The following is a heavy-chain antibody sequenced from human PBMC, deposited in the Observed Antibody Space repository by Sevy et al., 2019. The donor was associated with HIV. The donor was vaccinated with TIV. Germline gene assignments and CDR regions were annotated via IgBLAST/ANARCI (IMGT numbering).Heavy chain of an antibody. V-gene: IGHV3-23*01. CDR1: GFPFSSYA. CDR3: AKRRVQSGLSGGGANYGMDV. D-gene: IGHD2-8*02. CDR2: RIGGGRRT. Sequence: GGSLRLSCAASGFPFSSYAMSWVRQAPGRGLEWVSSRIGGGRRTYYADSVTGRFIISGDNSRNTLYLQMNSLRAEDTAIYYCAKRRVQSGLSGGGANYGMDVCGRGTTVTVSS. J-gene: IGHJ6*02.